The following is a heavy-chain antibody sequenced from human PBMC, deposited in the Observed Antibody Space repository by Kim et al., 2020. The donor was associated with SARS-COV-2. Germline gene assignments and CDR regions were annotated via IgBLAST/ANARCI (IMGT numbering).Heavy chain of an antibody. V-gene: IGHV3-21*01. CDR2: YI. CDR3: AREKDWYFDL. Sequence: YIYYADSVKGRFTIPRDNAKNSRYLQMNSLRAEDTAVYYCAREKDWYFDLWGRGTLVTVSS. J-gene: IGHJ2*01.